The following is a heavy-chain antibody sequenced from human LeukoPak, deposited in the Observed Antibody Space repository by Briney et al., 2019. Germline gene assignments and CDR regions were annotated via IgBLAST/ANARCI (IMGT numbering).Heavy chain of an antibody. V-gene: IGHV3-48*04. D-gene: IGHD5-12*01. CDR1: GFTFSSYS. CDR2: ISRRSTTV. Sequence: PGGSLRLSCAASGFTFSSYSMNWVRQAPGKGLEWVSHISRRSTTVHYAGSVEGRFTVSRDDAKNTLYLQMNSLRVEDTAVYYCARGDGYAQRDWGQGTLVTVPS. CDR3: ARGDGYAQRD. J-gene: IGHJ4*02.